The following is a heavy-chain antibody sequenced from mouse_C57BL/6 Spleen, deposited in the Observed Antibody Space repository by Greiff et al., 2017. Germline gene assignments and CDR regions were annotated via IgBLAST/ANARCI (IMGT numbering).Heavy chain of an antibody. CDR2: IRSKSNNYAT. Sequence: EVQLVESGGGLVQPKGSLKLSCAASGFSFNTYAMNWVRQAPGKGLEWVARIRSKSNNYATYYADSVKDRFTISRDDSESMLYLQMNNLKTEDTAMYYCVTSYYGSSDFDYWGQGTTLTVSS. D-gene: IGHD1-1*01. CDR1: GFSFNTYA. CDR3: VTSYYGSSDFDY. V-gene: IGHV10-1*01. J-gene: IGHJ2*01.